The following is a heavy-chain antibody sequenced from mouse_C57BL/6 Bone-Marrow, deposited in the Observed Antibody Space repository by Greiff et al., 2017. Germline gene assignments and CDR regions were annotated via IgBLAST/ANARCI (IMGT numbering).Heavy chain of an antibody. D-gene: IGHD3-3*01. V-gene: IGHV5-6*01. CDR2: ISSGGSYT. J-gene: IGHJ2*01. CDR3: ARHRAPYFDY. CDR1: GFTFSSSG. Sequence: EVHLVESGGDLVKPGGSLQLSCAASGFTFSSSGMSWVRQTPDKRLEWVATISSGGSYTYYPDSVKGRFTISRDNAKNTLYLQMSSLKSEDTAMYYCARHRAPYFDYWGQGTTLTVSS.